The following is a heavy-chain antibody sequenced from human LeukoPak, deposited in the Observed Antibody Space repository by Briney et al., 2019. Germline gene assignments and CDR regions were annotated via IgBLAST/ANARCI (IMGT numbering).Heavy chain of an antibody. V-gene: IGHV3-49*04. CDR1: GFTFSSYA. D-gene: IGHD3-10*01. CDR2: IRSKAYGGTT. CDR3: TRDQLDYYGSGSYYPFRFDP. Sequence: GSLRLSCAASGFTFSSYAMSWVRQAPGKGLEWVGFIRSKAYGGTTEYAASVKGRFTISRDDSRSIAYLQMNSLKTEDTAVYYCTRDQLDYYGSGSYYPFRFDPWGQGTLVTVSS. J-gene: IGHJ5*02.